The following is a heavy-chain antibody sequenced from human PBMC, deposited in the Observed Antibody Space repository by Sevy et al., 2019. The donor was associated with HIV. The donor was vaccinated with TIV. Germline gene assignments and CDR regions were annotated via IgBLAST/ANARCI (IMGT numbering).Heavy chain of an antibody. D-gene: IGHD2-8*01. V-gene: IGHV3-11*01. CDR2: VRGRGTPTTTK. J-gene: IGHJ6*02. CDR3: TKGVAMDV. CDR1: GFPFSDYY. Sequence: GGSLRLSCAASGFPFSDYYMSWVRQAPGKGLEWIAYVRGRGTPTTTKYYAGSVEGRFPISRDNTKRSVYLQMDSLRVDDSAVYYCTKGVAMDVWGQGTTVTVSS.